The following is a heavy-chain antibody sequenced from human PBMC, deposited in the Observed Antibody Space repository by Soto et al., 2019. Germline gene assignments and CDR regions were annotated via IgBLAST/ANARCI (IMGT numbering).Heavy chain of an antibody. Sequence: PGGSLRLSCAASGFTFSSYWMHWVRQAPGKGLVWVSRTNEDGSTINYADSVKGRFTISRDNAKNTLYLEMNSLRAEDTAVYYCPRDFGGGGGYWGPGTLVTVSS. V-gene: IGHV3-74*01. CDR2: TNEDGSTI. J-gene: IGHJ4*02. CDR3: PRDFGGGGGY. CDR1: GFTFSSYW. D-gene: IGHD3-10*01.